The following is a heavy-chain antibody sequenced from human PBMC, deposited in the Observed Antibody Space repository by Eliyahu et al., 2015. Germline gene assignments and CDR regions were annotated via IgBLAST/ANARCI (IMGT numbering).Heavy chain of an antibody. J-gene: IGHJ3*02. V-gene: IGHV3-7*03. Sequence: EVQLVDSGGGLVQPGGSLRXSCVAXGFTXSNXWXSWVRQAPGKGXEWVXNXKPEXSEKHYVDSVKGRFTISRDNAKNSLFLQMSSLRAEDTALYYCARGDYFDSSGDYIDAFDIWGQGTMVTVSS. CDR1: GFTXSNXW. D-gene: IGHD3-22*01. CDR3: ARGDYFDSSGDYIDAFDI. CDR2: XKPEXSEK.